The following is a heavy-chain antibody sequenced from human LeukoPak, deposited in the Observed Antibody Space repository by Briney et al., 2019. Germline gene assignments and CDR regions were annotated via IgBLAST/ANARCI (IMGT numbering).Heavy chain of an antibody. CDR1: GFTFSAYW. D-gene: IGHD1-1*01. CDR3: AKLEVVPDPWADALDI. J-gene: IGHJ3*02. Sequence: PGGSLRLSCAASGFTFSAYWMHWVRQAPGKGLVWVSRIDTVGSTTTYADSVKGRFTISRDNTNNSLYLEMNSLTTEDTALYYCAKLEVVPDPWADALDIWGQGTMVTVSS. CDR2: IDTVGSTT. V-gene: IGHV3-74*03.